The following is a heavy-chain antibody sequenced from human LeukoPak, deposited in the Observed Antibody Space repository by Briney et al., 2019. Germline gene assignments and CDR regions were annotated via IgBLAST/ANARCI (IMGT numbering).Heavy chain of an antibody. CDR2: MNSDGSIT. V-gene: IGHV3-74*01. CDR3: AKADKWLVPAS. Sequence: GGSLRLSCAASGFTFSIYWMHWVRQAPGQGLVWVSNMNSDGSITNYADSVKGRFTISRDNAKNTLYLQMNSLRAEDTAVYYCAKADKWLVPASWGQGTLVTVSS. D-gene: IGHD6-19*01. J-gene: IGHJ5*02. CDR1: GFTFSIYW.